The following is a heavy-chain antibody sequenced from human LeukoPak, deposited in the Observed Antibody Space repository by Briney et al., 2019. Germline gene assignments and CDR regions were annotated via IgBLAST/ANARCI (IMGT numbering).Heavy chain of an antibody. Sequence: GGSLRLSCAASGFTFSTHAMNWVRQAPGKGLEWVSSIGGSGKDTYYADSVKGRFTISRDNSKNTVFLQMNSLSRDDTAVYYCARRGGSSGWAAFDVWGQGTTITVSS. CDR1: GFTFSTHA. D-gene: IGHD6-19*01. CDR3: ARRGGSSGWAAFDV. V-gene: IGHV3-23*05. J-gene: IGHJ3*01. CDR2: IGGSGKDT.